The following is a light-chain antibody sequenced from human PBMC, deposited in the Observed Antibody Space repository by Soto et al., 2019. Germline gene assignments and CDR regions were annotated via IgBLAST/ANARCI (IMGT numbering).Light chain of an antibody. CDR1: RRDVGGYNY. J-gene: IGLJ1*01. V-gene: IGLV2-14*01. CDR2: EVT. Sequence: QSVLTQPASVSGSPGQSITISCTGTRRDVGGYNYVSWYQQYPGKSPKLLIYEVTHRPSGVSNRFSGSKSGNTAPLTISGLPAEDEADYYCSSYTISNTLPFVFGTGTKVTVL. CDR3: SSYTISNTLPFV.